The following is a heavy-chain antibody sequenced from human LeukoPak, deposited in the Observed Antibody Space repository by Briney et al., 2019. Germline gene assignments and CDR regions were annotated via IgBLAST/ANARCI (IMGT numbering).Heavy chain of an antibody. J-gene: IGHJ4*02. CDR1: GGTFSSYA. CDR3: ARDREYYYGSGSYFYFDY. Sequence: GASVKVSCKASGGTFSSYAISWVRQAPGQGLEWMGGIIPIFGTANYAQKFRGRVTITADKSTRTAYMELSSLRSEDTAVCYCARDREYYYGSGSYFYFDYWGQGTLVTVSS. D-gene: IGHD3-10*01. V-gene: IGHV1-69*06. CDR2: IIPIFGTA.